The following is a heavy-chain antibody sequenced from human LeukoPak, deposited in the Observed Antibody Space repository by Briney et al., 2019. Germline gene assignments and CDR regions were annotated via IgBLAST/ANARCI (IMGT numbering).Heavy chain of an antibody. J-gene: IGHJ4*02. CDR2: MYYSGSP. Sequence: SETLSLTCTVSGDSMSIYYWSWIRQPPGKGLEWIGNMYYSGSPDYNPSLKSRVTISIGTSKNQFSLRLTSVTAADTAVYYCARWRPYFYDSSGYVDYWGQGTLVTVSS. CDR3: ARWRPYFYDSSGYVDY. CDR1: GDSMSIYY. V-gene: IGHV4-59*01. D-gene: IGHD3-22*01.